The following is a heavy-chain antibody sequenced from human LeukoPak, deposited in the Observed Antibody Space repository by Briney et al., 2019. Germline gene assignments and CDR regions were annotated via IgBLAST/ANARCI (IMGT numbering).Heavy chain of an antibody. D-gene: IGHD3-10*01. V-gene: IGHV3-7*01. CDR1: GFTISSYW. CDR2: IKQDGSEK. CDR3: AAEHGWLIDY. J-gene: IGHJ4*02. Sequence: GGSLRLSCAASGFTISSYWMNWVRQAPGKGLEWVANIKQDGSEKKYVDSVKGRFTISRDNAKNSLYLQMNNLRVEDTAVYYCAAEHGWLIDYWGQGTLVTASS.